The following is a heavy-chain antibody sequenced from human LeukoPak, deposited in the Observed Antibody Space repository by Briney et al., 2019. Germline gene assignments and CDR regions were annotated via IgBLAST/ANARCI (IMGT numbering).Heavy chain of an antibody. CDR1: GYTFTSYY. CDR3: ALHYYGSGSYLFDP. Sequence: ASVKVSCKASGYTFTSYYMHWVRQAPGQGLEWMGIINPSGGSTSYAQKFQGRVTITRNTSISTAYMELSSLRSEDTAVYYCALHYYGSGSYLFDPWGQGTLVTVSS. CDR2: INPSGGST. D-gene: IGHD3-10*01. J-gene: IGHJ5*02. V-gene: IGHV1-46*01.